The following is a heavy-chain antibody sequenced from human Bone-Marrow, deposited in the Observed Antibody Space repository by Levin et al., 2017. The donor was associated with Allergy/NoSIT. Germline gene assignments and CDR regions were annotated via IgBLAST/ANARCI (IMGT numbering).Heavy chain of an antibody. Sequence: SETLSLTCTVSGGSISGGGYDWCWLRQHPGKGLEWIGCISYIGSTHYNPSLKSRGTITADSSDTQFFLKMSSVTAADTAVFYCARGTFHGASDAFDVWGQGTIVTVSS. V-gene: IGHV4-31*03. CDR3: ARGTFHGASDAFDV. CDR2: ISYIGST. J-gene: IGHJ3*01. D-gene: IGHD1/OR15-1a*01. CDR1: GGSISGGGYD.